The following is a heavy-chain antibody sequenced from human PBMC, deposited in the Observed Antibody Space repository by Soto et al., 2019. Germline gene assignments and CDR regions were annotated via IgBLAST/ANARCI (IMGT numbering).Heavy chain of an antibody. CDR1: GFSFSSHA. Sequence: QVQLVQSGGGVVQPGRSLRLSCATSGFSFSSHALHWVRQAPGKGLEWVAVTSYDGSDNYYADSVQGRFTISGDNSQKALDVHMKSLRAADTAMYYCVKGIMDSSTLFEADYWGQGTLVTVSS. V-gene: IGHV3-30*04. D-gene: IGHD3-22*01. CDR2: TSYDGSDN. J-gene: IGHJ4*02. CDR3: VKGIMDSSTLFEADY.